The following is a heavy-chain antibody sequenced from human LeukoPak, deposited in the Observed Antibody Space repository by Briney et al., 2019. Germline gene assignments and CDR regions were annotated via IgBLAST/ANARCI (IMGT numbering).Heavy chain of an antibody. CDR1: GFTFSSYA. J-gene: IGHJ4*02. CDR2: ISGSGSST. V-gene: IGHV3-23*01. Sequence: GGSLRLSCAASGFTFSSYAMSWVRQAPGKGLEWVSGISGSGSSTYYADSVKGRFTISRDNSKNTLYLQINSLRAEDTALYYCANDVDTTMVGGFDYWGQGTLVTVSS. CDR3: ANDVDTTMVGGFDY. D-gene: IGHD5-18*01.